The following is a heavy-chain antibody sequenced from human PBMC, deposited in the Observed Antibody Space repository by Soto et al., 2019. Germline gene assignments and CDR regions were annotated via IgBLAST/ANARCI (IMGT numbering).Heavy chain of an antibody. D-gene: IGHD3-3*01. CDR1: GFTFSKYP. Sequence: GGSLRLSCSASGFTFSKYPMTWARQAPGKGLEWVSAISYTGGDTYYVDSVKGRFTISRDNSKNTLYLQMNSLRAEDTAVYYCVRDKRDLRFLEWSYYFDYWGQGTLVTVSS. CDR2: ISYTGGDT. J-gene: IGHJ4*02. CDR3: VRDKRDLRFLEWSYYFDY. V-gene: IGHV3-23*01.